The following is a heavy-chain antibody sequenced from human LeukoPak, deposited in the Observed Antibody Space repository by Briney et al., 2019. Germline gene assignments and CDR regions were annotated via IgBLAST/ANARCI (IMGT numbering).Heavy chain of an antibody. Sequence: GGSLRLSCAASGFTFSSYGMSWVRQAPGKGLEWGSAISGSGGSTYYADSVKGRFTISRDNAKNSLYLQMNSLRAEDTAVYYCASPLDAFDIWGQGTMVTVSS. CDR3: ASPLDAFDI. CDR2: ISGSGGST. V-gene: IGHV3-23*01. CDR1: GFTFSSYG. J-gene: IGHJ3*02.